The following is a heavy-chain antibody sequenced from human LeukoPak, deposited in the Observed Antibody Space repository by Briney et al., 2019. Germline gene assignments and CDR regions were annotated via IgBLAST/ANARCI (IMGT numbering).Heavy chain of an antibody. V-gene: IGHV1-69*04. CDR3: ARGPEKPYPYYYYGMDV. Sequence: GASVKVSCKASGGTFSSYAISWVRQAPGQGLEWMGRIIPILGIANYAQKFQGRVTITADKSTSTAYMELSSLGSEDTAVYYCARGPEKPYPYYYYGMDVWGQGTTVTVSS. J-gene: IGHJ6*02. CDR1: GGTFSSYA. CDR2: IIPILGIA.